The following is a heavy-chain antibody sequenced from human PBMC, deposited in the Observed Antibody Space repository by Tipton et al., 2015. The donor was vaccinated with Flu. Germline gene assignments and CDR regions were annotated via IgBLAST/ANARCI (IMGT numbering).Heavy chain of an antibody. J-gene: IGHJ6*02. Sequence: SLRLSCSASGFTFSSFGIHWVRQAPGKGLEWVAFIRFDGKSKYYTDSVKGRFTISRDNSKNTLYLQMDSLKIEDTAVYYCAKDDQQVFSSGLDVWGRGTTVTVSS. V-gene: IGHV3-30*02. CDR3: AKDDQQVFSSGLDV. CDR1: GFTFSSFG. CDR2: IRFDGKSK. D-gene: IGHD2-2*01.